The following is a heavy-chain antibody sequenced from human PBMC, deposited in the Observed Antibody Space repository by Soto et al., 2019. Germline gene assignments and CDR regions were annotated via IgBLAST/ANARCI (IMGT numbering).Heavy chain of an antibody. CDR2: IYYSGST. CDR3: ARLVDYGSGSYYRGWFFDY. V-gene: IGHV4-59*08. D-gene: IGHD3-10*01. CDR1: GGSISSYY. J-gene: IGHJ4*02. Sequence: ETLSLTCTVSGGSISSYYWSWIRQPPGKGLEWIGYIYYSGSTNYNPSLKSRVTISVDTSKNQFSLKLSSVTAADTAVYYCARLVDYGSGSYYRGWFFDYWGQGTLVTVSS.